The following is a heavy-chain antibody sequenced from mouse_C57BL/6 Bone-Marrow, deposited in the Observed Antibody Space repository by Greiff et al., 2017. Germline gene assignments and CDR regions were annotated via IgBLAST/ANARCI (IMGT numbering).Heavy chain of an antibody. CDR3: AILRRLVAGYCDV. D-gene: IGHD1-2*01. CDR1: GYTFTSYW. CDR2: IDPSDSYT. J-gene: IGHJ1*03. V-gene: IGHV1-69*01. Sequence: VKLQQPGAELVMPGASVKLSCKASGYTFTSYWMHWVKQRPGQGLEWIGEIDPSDSYTNYNQKFKGKYTLTVDKSSRTAYMQRSSQTSEDSAFYYCAILRRLVAGYCDVWGTGTTVTVSS.